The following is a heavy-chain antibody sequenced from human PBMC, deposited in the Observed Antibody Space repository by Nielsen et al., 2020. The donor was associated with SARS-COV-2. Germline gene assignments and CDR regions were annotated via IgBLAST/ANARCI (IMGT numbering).Heavy chain of an antibody. J-gene: IGHJ3*02. CDR2: INPSGGST. D-gene: IGHD3-10*01. CDR3: ARGRAQIWFGEPNPSRDAFDI. V-gene: IGHV1-46*01. CDR1: GYTFTSYY. Sequence: ASVKVSCKASGYTFTSYYMHWVRQAPGQGLEWMGIINPSGGSTSYAQKFQGRVTMTRDTSTSTVYMELSSLRSEDTAVYYCARGRAQIWFGEPNPSRDAFDIWGQGTMVTVSS.